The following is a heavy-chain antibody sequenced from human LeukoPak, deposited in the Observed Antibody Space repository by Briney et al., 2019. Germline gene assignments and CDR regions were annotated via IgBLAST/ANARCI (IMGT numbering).Heavy chain of an antibody. Sequence: TVKVSCKASGGTFSSYAISWVRQAPGQGLEWMGGIIPIFGTANYAQKFQGRVTITTDESTSTAYMELSSLRSEDTAVYYCARVIVGAAEGGYYFDYWGQGTLVTVSS. CDR1: GGTFSSYA. V-gene: IGHV1-69*05. D-gene: IGHD1-26*01. CDR3: ARVIVGAAEGGYYFDY. CDR2: IIPIFGTA. J-gene: IGHJ4*02.